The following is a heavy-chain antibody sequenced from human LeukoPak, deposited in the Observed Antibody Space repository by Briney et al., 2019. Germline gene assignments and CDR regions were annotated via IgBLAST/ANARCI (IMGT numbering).Heavy chain of an antibody. D-gene: IGHD3-22*01. CDR3: VTDGADYYDSTGYPIYFDY. J-gene: IGHJ4*02. CDR2: ISSSSSYI. V-gene: IGHV3-21*01. Sequence: PGGSLRLSCAASGFTFSSYSMNWVRQAPGKGLEWVSCISSSSSYIYYADSVKGRFTISRDNAENSLYLQMNGLRAEDTAVYYCVTDGADYYDSTGYPIYFDYWGQGTLVTVSS. CDR1: GFTFSSYS.